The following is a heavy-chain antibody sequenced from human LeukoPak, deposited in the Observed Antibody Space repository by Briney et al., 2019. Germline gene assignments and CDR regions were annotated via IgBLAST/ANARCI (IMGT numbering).Heavy chain of an antibody. Sequence: PGGSLRLSCAAAGFTFSDYAMSWVRQAPGKGLEWVSAISGAGSNTYYADSVKGRFTISRDNFKNTVYLQMNSMRAEDTAVYFCAKNGGDSGYTYGVYWGQGILVTVSS. D-gene: IGHD5-18*01. CDR3: AKNGGDSGYTYGVY. V-gene: IGHV3-23*01. CDR1: GFTFSDYA. J-gene: IGHJ4*02. CDR2: ISGAGSNT.